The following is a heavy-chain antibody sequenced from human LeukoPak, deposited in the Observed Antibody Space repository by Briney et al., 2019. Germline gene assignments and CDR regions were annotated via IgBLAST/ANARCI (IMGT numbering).Heavy chain of an antibody. V-gene: IGHV3-23*01. Sequence: GGFLRLSCAASGFTFSTYAMSWVRQAPGKGLEWVSTISDSGANTYYADSVRGRFTISGDNSKNTLYLQKNSLRADDTAIYYCAKSMTLQWRGFFDLWGRGTHVTVSS. D-gene: IGHD6-19*01. J-gene: IGHJ2*01. CDR2: ISDSGANT. CDR1: GFTFSTYA. CDR3: AKSMTLQWRGFFDL.